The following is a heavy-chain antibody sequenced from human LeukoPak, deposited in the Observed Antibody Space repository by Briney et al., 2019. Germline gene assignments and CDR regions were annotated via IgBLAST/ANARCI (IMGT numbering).Heavy chain of an antibody. CDR3: ARGGKEMATINLFDY. Sequence: ASVKVSCKASGYTFANYAMSWVRQAPGQGLEWMGWINTNTGNPTYAQGFTGRFVFSLDTSVSTAYPQINSLKAEDTAAYYCARGGKEMATINLFDYWGQGTLVTVSS. D-gene: IGHD5-24*01. CDR2: INTNTGNP. CDR1: GYTFANYA. V-gene: IGHV7-4-1*02. J-gene: IGHJ4*02.